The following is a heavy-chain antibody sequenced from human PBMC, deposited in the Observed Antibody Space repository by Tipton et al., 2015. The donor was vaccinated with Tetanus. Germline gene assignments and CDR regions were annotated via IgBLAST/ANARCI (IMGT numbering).Heavy chain of an antibody. D-gene: IGHD1-1*01. CDR2: INPSGRRT. CDR3: ARRSLTNYGLDV. Sequence: GSLRLSCAVSGFTSESHYMHWVRQTPDKGLVWISRINPSGRRTDYADSVKGRFTISRDHAKNTVYLQMNSLRAEDTAVYFCARRSLTNYGLDVWGQGTPVTVSS. V-gene: IGHV3-74*01. CDR1: GFTSESHY. J-gene: IGHJ6*02.